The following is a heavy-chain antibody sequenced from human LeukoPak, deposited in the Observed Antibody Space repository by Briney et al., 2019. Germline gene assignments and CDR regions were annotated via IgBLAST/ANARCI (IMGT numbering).Heavy chain of an antibody. J-gene: IGHJ4*02. CDR2: IYYSGST. Sequence: SETLSLTCTVSGGSISSYYWSWTRQPPGKGLEWIGYIYYSGSTNYNPSLKSRVTISVDTSKNQFSLKLSSVTAADTAVYYCARAYYRLYYFDYWGQGTLVTVSS. CDR1: GGSISSYY. D-gene: IGHD3-10*01. V-gene: IGHV4-59*01. CDR3: ARAYYRLYYFDY.